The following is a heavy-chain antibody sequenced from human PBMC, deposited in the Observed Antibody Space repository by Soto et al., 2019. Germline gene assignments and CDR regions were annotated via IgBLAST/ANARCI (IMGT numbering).Heavy chain of an antibody. CDR2: IIPIFGTA. Sequence: QVQLVQSGAEVKKPGSSVKVSCKASGGTFSSYAISWVRQAPGQGLEWMGGIIPIFGTANYAQKFQGRVTITADESPSTAYMELSSLRSEDTAVYYCARGGGNPILPDWYFDLWGRGTLVTVSS. CDR3: ARGGGNPILPDWYFDL. V-gene: IGHV1-69*01. J-gene: IGHJ2*01. D-gene: IGHD2-15*01. CDR1: GGTFSSYA.